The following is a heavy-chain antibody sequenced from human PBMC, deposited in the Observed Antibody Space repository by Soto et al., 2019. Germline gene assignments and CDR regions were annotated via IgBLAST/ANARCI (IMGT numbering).Heavy chain of an antibody. CDR2: TYYRSKWYN. D-gene: IGHD6-19*01. CDR3: ARDQDKGYSSGWYENNWFDP. Sequence: PSQTLSLTCAISGDSVSSNSAAWNWIRQSPSRGLEWLGRTYYRSKWYNDYAVSVKSRITINPDTSKNQFSLQLNSVTPEDTAVYYCARDQDKGYSSGWYENNWFDPWGQGTLVNVSS. V-gene: IGHV6-1*01. CDR1: GDSVSSNSAA. J-gene: IGHJ5*02.